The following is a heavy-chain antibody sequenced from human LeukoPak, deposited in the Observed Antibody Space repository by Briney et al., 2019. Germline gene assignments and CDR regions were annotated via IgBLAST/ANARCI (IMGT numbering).Heavy chain of an antibody. CDR1: DDSISSSSYY. J-gene: IGHJ3*02. CDR2: IYYSGST. D-gene: IGHD6-19*01. Sequence: PSETLSLTRTVSDDSISSSSYYWGWIRQPPGKGLEWIGSIYYSGSTYYNPSLKSRITISVDTSKNHFSLKLSSVTAADTAVYYCARDSPSGGDAFDIWGQGTMVTVSS. CDR3: ARDSPSGGDAFDI. V-gene: IGHV4-39*02.